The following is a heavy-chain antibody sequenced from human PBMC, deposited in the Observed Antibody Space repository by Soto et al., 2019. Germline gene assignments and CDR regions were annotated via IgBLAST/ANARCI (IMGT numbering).Heavy chain of an antibody. Sequence: GGSLRLSCAPSGFTFSSYAMSWVRQAPGKGLEWVSAISASAATTYYADSVKGRFTISRDNSKNTLFVQMNSLRAEDTAIYYCAKLGAYTTSAIDSWGQGTLVTVSS. J-gene: IGHJ4*02. CDR2: ISASAATT. CDR3: AKLGAYTTSAIDS. CDR1: GFTFSSYA. V-gene: IGHV3-23*01. D-gene: IGHD2-2*02.